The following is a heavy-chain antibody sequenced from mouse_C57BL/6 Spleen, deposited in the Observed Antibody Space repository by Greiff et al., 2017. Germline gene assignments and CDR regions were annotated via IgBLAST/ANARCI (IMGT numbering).Heavy chain of an antibody. CDR1: GFTFSSYA. Sequence: EVMLVESGGGLVKPGGSLKLSCAASGFTFSSYAMSWVRQTPEQRLEWVATISDGGSYTYYPDNVKGRFTISRDNAKNNLYLQMSHLKSEDTAMYYCARVAVYDGYPDYWGKGTTLTVSA. V-gene: IGHV5-4*03. CDR2: ISDGGSYT. CDR3: ARVAVYDGYPDY. J-gene: IGHJ2*01. D-gene: IGHD2-3*01.